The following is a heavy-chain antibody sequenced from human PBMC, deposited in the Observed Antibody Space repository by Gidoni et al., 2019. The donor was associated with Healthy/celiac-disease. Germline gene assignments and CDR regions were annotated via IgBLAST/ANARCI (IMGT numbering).Heavy chain of an antibody. CDR2: FDPEDGET. Sequence: QVPLVQSGAEVKKPGASVKVSCQVSGYTLTELSRHWVRQAPGKGLEWMGGFDPEDGETIYAQKFQGRVTMTEDTSTDTAYMELSSLRSEDTAVYYCATDLTRPRITMVRGVIGDWGQGTLVTVSS. CDR1: GYTLTELS. CDR3: ATDLTRPRITMVRGVIGD. D-gene: IGHD3-10*01. V-gene: IGHV1-24*01. J-gene: IGHJ4*02.